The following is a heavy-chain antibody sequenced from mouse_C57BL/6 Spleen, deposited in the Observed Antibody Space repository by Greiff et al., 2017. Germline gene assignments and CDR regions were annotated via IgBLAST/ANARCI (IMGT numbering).Heavy chain of an antibody. CDR3: ARTPYDVWYFDV. CDR1: GFSLTSYG. Sequence: VKLQESGPGLVQPSQSLSITCTVSGFSLTSYGVHWVRQSPGKGLEWLGVIWSGGSTDYNAAFISRLSISKDNSKSQVFFKMNSLQADDTAIYYCARTPYDVWYFDVWGTGTTVTVSS. V-gene: IGHV2-2*01. J-gene: IGHJ1*03. CDR2: IWSGGST. D-gene: IGHD2-12*01.